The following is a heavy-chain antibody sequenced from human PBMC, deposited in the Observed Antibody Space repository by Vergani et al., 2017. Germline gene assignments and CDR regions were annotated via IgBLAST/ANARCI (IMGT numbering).Heavy chain of an antibody. J-gene: IGHJ4*02. CDR1: GFTFSSYA. D-gene: IGHD6-6*01. Sequence: QVQLVESGGGVVQPGRSLILSCAASGFTFSSYAMHWVRQAPGKGLEWVAVISYDGSNKYYADSVKGRFTISRDNSKNTLYLQMNSLRAEDTAVYYCAGDSYWRSSGGLWDYWGQGTLVTASS. CDR3: AGDSYWRSSGGLWDY. V-gene: IGHV3-30-3*01. CDR2: ISYDGSNK.